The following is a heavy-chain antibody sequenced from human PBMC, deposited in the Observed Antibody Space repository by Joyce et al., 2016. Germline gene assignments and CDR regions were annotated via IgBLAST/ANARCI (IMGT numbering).Heavy chain of an antibody. CDR2: LISSSSYI. CDR1: GFTFSSYS. V-gene: IGHV3-21*01. CDR3: AMSSYTNGIFDY. Sequence: EVQLVESGGGLVKPGGSLRLSCAASGFTFSSYSMSWVRQAPGKGLEGVSTLISSSSYIKYTDSVEGRFTISRDNAKNSLYLQMNSLRVEYTAVYYWAMSSYTNGIFDYWGQGTLVTVSS. D-gene: IGHD2-8*01. J-gene: IGHJ4*02.